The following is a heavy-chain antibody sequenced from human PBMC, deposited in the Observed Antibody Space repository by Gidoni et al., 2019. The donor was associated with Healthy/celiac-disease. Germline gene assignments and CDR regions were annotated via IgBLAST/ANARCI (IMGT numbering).Heavy chain of an antibody. V-gene: IGHV4-34*01. CDR3: ARGRGYCSSTSCYTRYYMDV. J-gene: IGHJ6*03. CDR1: GGSFSGYY. CDR2: INHSGST. Sequence: QVQLQQWGAGLLKPSETLSLTCAVYGGSFSGYYWSWIRQPPGKGLEWIGEINHSGSTNYNPSLKSRVTISVDTSKNQFSLKLSSVTAADTAVYYCARGRGYCSSTSCYTRYYMDVWGKGTTVTVSS. D-gene: IGHD2-2*02.